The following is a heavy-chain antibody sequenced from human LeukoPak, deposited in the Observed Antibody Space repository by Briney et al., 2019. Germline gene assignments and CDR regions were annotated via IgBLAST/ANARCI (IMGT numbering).Heavy chain of an antibody. D-gene: IGHD2-15*01. CDR3: ARHPPGDIVVVVA. Sequence: GGSLRLSCAASGFTVSSNYMSWVRQAPGKGLEWVSVIYSGGSTYYADSVKGRFTISRDNSKNTLYLQMNSLRAEDTAVYYCARHPPGDIVVVVAWGQGTLVTVSS. CDR1: GFTVSSNY. V-gene: IGHV3-53*01. J-gene: IGHJ4*02. CDR2: IYSGGST.